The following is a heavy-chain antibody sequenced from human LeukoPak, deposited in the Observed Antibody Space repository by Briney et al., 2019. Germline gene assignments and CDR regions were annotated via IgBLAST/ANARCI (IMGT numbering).Heavy chain of an antibody. J-gene: IGHJ6*03. D-gene: IGHD3-10*01. CDR2: ISSSSSYI. V-gene: IGHV3-11*06. CDR1: GFTFSDYY. Sequence: GGSLRLSCAASGFTFSDYYMSWIRQAPGKGLEWVSSISSSSSYIYYADSVKGRFTISRDNAKNSLYLQMNSLRAEDTAVYYCARAVRGVITSYDYYYYMDVWGKGTTVTVSS. CDR3: ARAVRGVITSYDYYYYMDV.